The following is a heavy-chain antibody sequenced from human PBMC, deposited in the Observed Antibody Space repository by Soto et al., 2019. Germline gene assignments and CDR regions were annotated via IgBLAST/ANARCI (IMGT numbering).Heavy chain of an antibody. D-gene: IGHD7-27*01. CDR2: ISYDGTNK. Sequence: GGSLRLSCAASGFSFSISPMHWVRQAPGKGPELVALISYDGTNKFYADSVKGRFTISRDNSKSTLYLQVDSLRPEDAAVYYCARDPKTSGGQHWAFNYFDSWGQGTLVTVSS. CDR3: ARDPKTSGGQHWAFNYFDS. J-gene: IGHJ4*02. CDR1: GFSFSISP. V-gene: IGHV3-30-3*01.